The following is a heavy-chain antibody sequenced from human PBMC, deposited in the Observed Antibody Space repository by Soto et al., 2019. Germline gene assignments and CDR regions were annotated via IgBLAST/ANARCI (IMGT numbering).Heavy chain of an antibody. D-gene: IGHD2-15*01. J-gene: IGHJ5*02. CDR3: ARGVVVVAATPLLGAWFDP. CDR1: GGSISSGGYY. CDR2: IYYSGST. V-gene: IGHV4-61*08. Sequence: SETLSLTCTVSGGSISSGGYYWSWIRQHPGKGLEWIGYIYYSGSTNYNPSLKSRVTISVDTSKNQFSLKLNSVTAADTAVYYCARGVVVVAATPLLGAWFDPWGQGTLVTVSS.